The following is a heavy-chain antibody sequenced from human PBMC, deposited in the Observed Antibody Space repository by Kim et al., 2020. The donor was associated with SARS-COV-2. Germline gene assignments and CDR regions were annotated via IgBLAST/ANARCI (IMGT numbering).Heavy chain of an antibody. Sequence: SETLSLTCTVSGGSISSYYWSWIRQPPGKGLEWIGYIYYSGRTNYNPSLKSRVTISVDTSKYQFSLKLSSVTAADTAVYYCARNPGSSYSSGWFYYYYYMDVWGKGTTVTVSS. V-gene: IGHV4-59*08. CDR1: GGSISSYY. CDR3: ARNPGSSYSSGWFYYYYYMDV. D-gene: IGHD6-19*01. J-gene: IGHJ6*03. CDR2: IYYSGRT.